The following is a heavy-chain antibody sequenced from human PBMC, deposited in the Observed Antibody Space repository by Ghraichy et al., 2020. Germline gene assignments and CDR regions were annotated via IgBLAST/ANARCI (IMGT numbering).Heavy chain of an antibody. D-gene: IGHD3-3*01. CDR1: GFTFSSYA. V-gene: IGHV3-23*01. CDR3: ARSFYDLWSGSDF. CDR2: ISASTTFT. J-gene: IGHJ4*02. Sequence: GGSLRLSCEASGFTFSSYAMSWVRQAPGKGLEWISVISASTTFTYYADSVKGRFTISRDNSKSTLYLQMNSLRAEDTALYFCARSFYDLWSGSDFWGQGTLVTVSS.